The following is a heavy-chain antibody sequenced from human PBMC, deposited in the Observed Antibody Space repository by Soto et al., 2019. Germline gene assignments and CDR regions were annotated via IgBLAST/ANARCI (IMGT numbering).Heavy chain of an antibody. CDR1: VLTFTDAW. J-gene: IGHJ6*02. CDR3: TTVTHAPV. V-gene: IGHV3-15*01. CDR2: MKDRRAGGTT. D-gene: IGHD2-2*01. Sequence: WALRLSCVVSVLTFTDAWMSWVRQAPGKGLEWVGRMKDRRAGGTTDYGAPVKGRFTISRDDLKNTLYLQMDSLKTEDTAVYYCTTVTHAPVGGQGTTVTVSS.